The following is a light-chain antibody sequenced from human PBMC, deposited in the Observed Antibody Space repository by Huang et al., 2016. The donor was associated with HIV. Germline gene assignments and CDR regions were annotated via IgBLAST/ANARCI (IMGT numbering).Light chain of an antibody. CDR1: QSVGSK. J-gene: IGKJ2*01. CDR2: GAS. Sequence: DTVMTQTPATLSVSPGDRATLSCRASQSVGSKLAWFQQKPGQAPRLLIHGASTRATGIPARFSGSGSGTEFTLTISSLQSEDFAVYYCQQYNNWPYTFGQGTKLEIK. V-gene: IGKV3-15*01. CDR3: QQYNNWPYT.